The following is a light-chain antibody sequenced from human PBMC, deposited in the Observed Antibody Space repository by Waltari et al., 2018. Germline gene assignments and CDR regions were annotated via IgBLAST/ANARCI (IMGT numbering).Light chain of an antibody. CDR2: EVT. CDR1: TRDVGRYNY. V-gene: IGLV2-14*01. J-gene: IGLJ2*01. Sequence: QSALTQPASVSGSPGQSITISCTGTTRDVGRYNYVSWYQCHPGKAPELIIYEVTNRPSGVSGRVSGSKSGNTASLSISGLQPEDEADYYGSSYTSIKTPYVVFGGGTKVTVL. CDR3: SSYTSIKTPYVV.